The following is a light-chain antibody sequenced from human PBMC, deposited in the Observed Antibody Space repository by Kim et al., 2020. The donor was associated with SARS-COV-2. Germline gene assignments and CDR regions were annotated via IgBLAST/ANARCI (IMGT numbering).Light chain of an antibody. CDR1: SSDVGGYNY. V-gene: IGLV2-11*01. J-gene: IGLJ3*02. CDR2: DVS. CDR3: CSYAGSYTWV. Sequence: GQSVTISCTGTSSDVGGYNYVSWYQQHPGKAPKLMIYDVSKRPAVVPDRFSGSKSGNTASLTISGLQAEDEADYYGCSYAGSYTWVFGGGTQLTVL.